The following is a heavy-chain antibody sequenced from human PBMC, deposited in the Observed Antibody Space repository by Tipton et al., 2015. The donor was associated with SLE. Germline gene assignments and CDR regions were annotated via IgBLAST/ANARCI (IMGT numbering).Heavy chain of an antibody. V-gene: IGHV4-59*08. CDR1: GGSISSYY. D-gene: IGHD6-13*01. J-gene: IGHJ2*01. Sequence: GLVKPSETLSLTCTVSGGSISSYYWSWIRQPPGKGLEWIGEINENGRATYNPSLKSRVTISVGTSRNQLSLNLRSATAADTAVYYCARHEAAPGTAGWFFDLWGRGTLVTVSS. CDR3: ARHEAAPGTAGWFFDL. CDR2: INENGRA.